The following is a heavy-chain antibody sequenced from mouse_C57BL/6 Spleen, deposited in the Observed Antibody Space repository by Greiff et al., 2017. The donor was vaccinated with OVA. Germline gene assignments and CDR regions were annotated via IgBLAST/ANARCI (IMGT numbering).Heavy chain of an antibody. V-gene: IGHV1-82*01. D-gene: IGHD5-2*01. CDR2: IYPGDGDT. Sequence: VKLVESGPELVKPGASVKISCKASGYAFSSSWMNWVKQRPGKGLEWIGRIYPGDGDTNYNGKFKGKATLTADKSSSTAYMQLSSLTSEDSAVYFCANTSLYAMDYWGQGTSVTVSS. CDR1: GYAFSSSW. J-gene: IGHJ4*01. CDR3: ANTSLYAMDY.